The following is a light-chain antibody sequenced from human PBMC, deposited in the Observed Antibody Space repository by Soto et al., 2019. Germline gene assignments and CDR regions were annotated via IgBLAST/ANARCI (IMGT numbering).Light chain of an antibody. CDR1: QSISIW. V-gene: IGKV1-5*03. Sequence: DIQMTQSPSTLSASVGDRVTITCRASQSISIWLAWYQQRLGKAPKLLIYKASTLKSGVPSRFSGSGSGTEFTLTISSLQPDDFATYYCQHYNSYSEAFGQGTKVHIK. CDR2: KAS. J-gene: IGKJ1*01. CDR3: QHYNSYSEA.